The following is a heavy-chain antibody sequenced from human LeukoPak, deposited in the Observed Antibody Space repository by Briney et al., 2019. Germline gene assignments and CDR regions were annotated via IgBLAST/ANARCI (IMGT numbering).Heavy chain of an antibody. V-gene: IGHV1-18*01. CDR3: ARDPKADWEWTEEDWFDP. CDR1: GYTFTSYG. Sequence: ASVKVSCKASGYTFTSYGISWVRQAPGQGLEWMGWISAYNGNTNCAQKLQGRVTMTTDTSTSTAYMELRSLRSDDTAVYYCARDPKADWEWTEEDWFDPWGQGTLVTVSS. D-gene: IGHD3-3*01. J-gene: IGHJ5*02. CDR2: ISAYNGNT.